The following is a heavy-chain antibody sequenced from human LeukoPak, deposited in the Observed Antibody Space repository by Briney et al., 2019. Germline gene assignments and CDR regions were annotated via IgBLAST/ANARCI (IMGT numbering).Heavy chain of an antibody. Sequence: SQTLSLTCTVSGGSISSGSYYWSWIRQPAGKGLEWIGRIYTSGSTNYNPSLKSRVTISVDTSKNQFSLKLSSVTAADTAVYYCAREGIVVVPAAPLYYMDVWGKGTTVTVSS. CDR1: GGSISSGSYY. CDR3: AREGIVVVPAAPLYYMDV. CDR2: IYTSGST. D-gene: IGHD2-2*01. V-gene: IGHV4-61*02. J-gene: IGHJ6*03.